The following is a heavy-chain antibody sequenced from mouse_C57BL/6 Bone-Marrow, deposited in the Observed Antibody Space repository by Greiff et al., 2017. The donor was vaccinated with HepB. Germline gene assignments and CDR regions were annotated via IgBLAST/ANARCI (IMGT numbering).Heavy chain of an antibody. Sequence: EVQVVESEGGLVQPGSSMKLSCTASGFTFSDYYMAWVRQVPEKGLEWVANINYNGSSTYYLDSLKSRFIISRDNAENILYLQMSSLKSEDTATYYCARSDYTYAMDDWGQGTSVTVS. D-gene: IGHD2-4*01. CDR1: GFTFSDYY. CDR3: ARSDYTYAMDD. CDR2: INYNGSST. J-gene: IGHJ4*01. V-gene: IGHV5-16*01.